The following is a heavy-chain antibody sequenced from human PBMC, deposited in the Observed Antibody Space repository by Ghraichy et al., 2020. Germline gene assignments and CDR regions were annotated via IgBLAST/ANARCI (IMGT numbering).Heavy chain of an antibody. D-gene: IGHD4-11*01. CDR1: GDSISSYY. CDR2: IHDNGST. CDR3: ARHIADIGHTATAY. V-gene: IGHV4-59*08. Sequence: SETLSLTCTVSGDSISSYYWSWIRQSPGKGLEWIAYIHDNGSTNSSPSLKSRVTISLDTTRNQFSLKLSSVTAADTAVYYCARHIADIGHTATAYWGQGILVTVSS. J-gene: IGHJ4*02.